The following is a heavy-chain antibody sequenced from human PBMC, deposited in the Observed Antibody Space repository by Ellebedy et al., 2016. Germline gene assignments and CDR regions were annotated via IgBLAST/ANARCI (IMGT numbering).Heavy chain of an antibody. Sequence: GGSLRLSXAASGFTFSSYAMSWVRQAPGKGLEWVSAISGSGGSTYYADSVKGRFTISRDNSKNTLYLQMNSLRAEDTAVYYCAKGEYHYYGSGSFDYWGQGTLVTVSS. D-gene: IGHD3-10*01. CDR3: AKGEYHYYGSGSFDY. V-gene: IGHV3-23*01. J-gene: IGHJ4*02. CDR2: ISGSGGST. CDR1: GFTFSSYA.